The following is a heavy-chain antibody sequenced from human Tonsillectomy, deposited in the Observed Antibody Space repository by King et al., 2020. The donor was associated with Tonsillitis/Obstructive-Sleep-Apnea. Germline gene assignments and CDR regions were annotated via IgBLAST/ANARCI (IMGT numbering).Heavy chain of an antibody. V-gene: IGHV3-53*01. J-gene: IGHJ3*02. CDR2: IYDGGTT. D-gene: IGHD4-17*01. CDR3: VGDTDYDALDI. CDR1: GFNVRTNY. Sequence: VQLVESGGGLVQPGGSLTLSCAASGFNVRTNYMSWVRQAPGKGLEWVSVIYDGGTTNYADSVRGRFTISRDNSKNTVSLQMNSLRAEDTARYYCVGDTDYDALDIWGQGKMVTVSS.